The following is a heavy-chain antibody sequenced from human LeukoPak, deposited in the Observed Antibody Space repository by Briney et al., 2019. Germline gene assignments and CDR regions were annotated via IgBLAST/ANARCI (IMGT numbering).Heavy chain of an antibody. CDR1: GGSISSYY. Sequence: SETLSLTCTVSGGSISSYYWSWIRQPPGKGLEWIGYIYYSGSTDYNPSLKSRVTISVDTSKNQFSLKLSSVTAADTAVYYCARTNEYSSSFDYWGQGTLVTVSS. CDR2: IYYSGST. V-gene: IGHV4-59*01. J-gene: IGHJ4*02. D-gene: IGHD6-6*01. CDR3: ARTNEYSSSFDY.